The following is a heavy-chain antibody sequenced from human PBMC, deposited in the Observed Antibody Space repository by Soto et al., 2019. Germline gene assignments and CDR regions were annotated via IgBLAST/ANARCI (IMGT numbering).Heavy chain of an antibody. V-gene: IGHV3-23*01. CDR1: AFTFSSYA. J-gene: IGHJ4*02. CDR3: AKQDAVLRYFDWSFDY. Sequence: GGPLRPSCAASAFTFSSYAMSPVRPPPGKGLEWVSAISGSGGSTYYADSVKGRFTISSDTSKNTLYLQMNSLRAEDTAVYYCAKQDAVLRYFDWSFDYWGQGTLVTVSS. D-gene: IGHD3-9*01. CDR2: ISGSGGST.